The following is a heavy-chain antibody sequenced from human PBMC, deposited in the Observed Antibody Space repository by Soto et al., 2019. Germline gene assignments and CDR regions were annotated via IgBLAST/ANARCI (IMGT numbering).Heavy chain of an antibody. J-gene: IGHJ4*02. CDR3: ARGRYGDY. V-gene: IGHV1-18*01. Sequence: QVHLVQSGAEVKKPGASVKVSCKGSGYTFTSYGITWVRQAPGQGLEWMGWISAHNGNTDYAQKLQGRVTVTRDTSTSTAYMELSCLRSDDAAVYYSARGRYGDYWGQGALVTVSS. CDR1: GYTFTSYG. D-gene: IGHD1-1*01. CDR2: ISAHNGNT.